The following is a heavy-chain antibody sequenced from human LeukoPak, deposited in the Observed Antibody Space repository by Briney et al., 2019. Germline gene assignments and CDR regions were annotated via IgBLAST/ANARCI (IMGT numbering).Heavy chain of an antibody. CDR1: GGSISSSNW. J-gene: IGHJ4*02. D-gene: IGHD2-15*01. V-gene: IGHV4-4*02. CDR2: IYHSGST. Sequence: SGTLSLTCAVSGGSISSSNWWSWVRQPPGKGLERIGEIYHSGSTNYNPSLKSRVTISVDKSKNQFSLKLSSVTAADTAVYYCARGKGSGGSLAYFDYWGQGTLVTVSS. CDR3: ARGKGSGGSLAYFDY.